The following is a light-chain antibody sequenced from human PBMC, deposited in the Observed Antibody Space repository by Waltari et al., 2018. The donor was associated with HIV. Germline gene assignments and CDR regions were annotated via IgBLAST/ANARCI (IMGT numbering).Light chain of an antibody. CDR3: CSYAGTSYVV. V-gene: IGLV2-11*01. Sequence: QSALTQPRSVSGSPGQSVTISCTGTSSDIGGYNYVSWYQQHPGKAPNLMIYDVSKRPSGVPDRFSGSKSGNSASLTISGLQAEEEADYYCCSYAGTSYVVFGGGTKLTVL. CDR2: DVS. CDR1: SSDIGGYNY. J-gene: IGLJ2*01.